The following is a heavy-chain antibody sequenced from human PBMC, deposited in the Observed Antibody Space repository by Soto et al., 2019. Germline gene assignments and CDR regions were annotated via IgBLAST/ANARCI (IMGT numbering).Heavy chain of an antibody. D-gene: IGHD5-12*01. J-gene: IGHJ4*02. V-gene: IGHV3-9*01. CDR1: GFNFDDYA. Sequence: EVQLVESGGGLVQPGRSLRLSCAASGFNFDDYAMHWVRQAPGKGLEWVSGISWNKGTIAYADSVKGRFTISRDNAKNSLFLQMNSLRPEDTALYYCVKGLYGGYFSYFDYWGQGTLVTVSS. CDR2: ISWNKGTI. CDR3: VKGLYGGYFSYFDY.